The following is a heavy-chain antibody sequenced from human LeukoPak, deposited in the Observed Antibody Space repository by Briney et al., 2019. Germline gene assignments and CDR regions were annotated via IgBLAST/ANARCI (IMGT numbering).Heavy chain of an antibody. CDR2: INPSGGST. CDR3: ARDRSPTYYDSSWYYY. D-gene: IGHD3-22*01. CDR1: GYTFTSYY. Sequence: ASVKVSCKASGYTFTSYYMHWVRQAPGQGLEWMGIINPSGGSTSYAQKFQGRVTMTRDTSTSTVYMELSSLRSEDTAVYYCARDRSPTYYDSSWYYYWGQGTLVTVSS. J-gene: IGHJ4*02. V-gene: IGHV1-46*01.